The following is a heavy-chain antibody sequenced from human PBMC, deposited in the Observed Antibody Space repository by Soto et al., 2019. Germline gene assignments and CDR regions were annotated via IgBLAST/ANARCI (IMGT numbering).Heavy chain of an antibody. J-gene: IGHJ6*02. CDR2: IYYSGST. V-gene: IGHV4-30-4*01. Sequence: QVQLQESGPGLVKPSQTLSLTCTVSGGSISSGDYYWSWIRQPPGKGLEWIGYIYYSGSTYYNPSLKSRVTISVDTSKNQFSLKMSSVTAADTAVYYCASLSTPTRYFVGGDVWGQGTTVTVSS. CDR3: ASLSTPTRYFVGGDV. D-gene: IGHD3-10*01. CDR1: GGSISSGDYY.